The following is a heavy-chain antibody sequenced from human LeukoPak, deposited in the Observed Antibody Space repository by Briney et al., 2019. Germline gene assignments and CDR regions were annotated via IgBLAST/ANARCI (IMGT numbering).Heavy chain of an antibody. CDR2: INSDGGTT. D-gene: IGHD2-2*01. CDR1: GFTFSSYW. V-gene: IGHV3-74*01. CDR3: ARENCGSTSCYWGFDY. J-gene: IGHJ4*02. Sequence: PGGSLRLSCAASGFTFSSYWIDWVRQAPGKGLVWVSRINSDGGTTTYADSVKGRFTISRDNAKNTLYLQMSSLRVEDTAMYYCARENCGSTSCYWGFDYWGLGTLVTVSS.